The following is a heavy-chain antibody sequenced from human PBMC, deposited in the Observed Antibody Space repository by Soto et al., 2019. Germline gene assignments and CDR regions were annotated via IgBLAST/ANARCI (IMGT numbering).Heavy chain of an antibody. CDR1: GYTFTSFD. CDR3: ARVVVTGSYQINWFGR. D-gene: IGHD3-9*01. J-gene: IGHJ5*02. V-gene: IGHV1-8*01. Sequence: QEPLVQSGAEVQKPGASVKVSCKASGYTFTSFDINWVRQASRQGLEWMGWMNPTSGNTIYAQKFQGRVTMTRNTSINTAYMELSSLTYDDTALDYCARVVVTGSYQINWFGRWCQGTPVTVSS. CDR2: MNPTSGNT.